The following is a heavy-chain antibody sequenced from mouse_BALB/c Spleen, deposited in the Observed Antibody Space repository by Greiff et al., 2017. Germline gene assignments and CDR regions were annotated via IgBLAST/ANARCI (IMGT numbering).Heavy chain of an antibody. V-gene: IGHV2-2*02. J-gene: IGHJ2*01. CDR3: ARNKDYVYYFDY. CDR2: IWSGGST. D-gene: IGHD1-1*02. Sequence: VHLVESGPGLVQPSQSLSITCTVSGFSLTSYGVHWVRQSPGKGLEWLGVIWSGGSTDYNAAFISRLSISKDKSKSQVFFKMNSLQANDTAIYYCARNKDYVYYFDYWGQGTTLTVSS. CDR1: GFSLTSYG.